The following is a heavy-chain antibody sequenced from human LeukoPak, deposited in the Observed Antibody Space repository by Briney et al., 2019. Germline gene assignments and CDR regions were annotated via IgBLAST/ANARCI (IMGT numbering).Heavy chain of an antibody. Sequence: ASVKVSCKASGGTLSSYAISWVRQAPGQGLEWIGWISAYNGNTNYAQKLEGRVTMTTDTSTSTASTARRSLRSDDTAVYYRSSNQGHGSRNLGYWGRGNLVSVS. V-gene: IGHV1-18*01. D-gene: IGHD6-19*01. CDR2: ISAYNGNT. CDR3: SSNQGHGSRNLGY. J-gene: IGHJ4*02. CDR1: GGTLSSYA.